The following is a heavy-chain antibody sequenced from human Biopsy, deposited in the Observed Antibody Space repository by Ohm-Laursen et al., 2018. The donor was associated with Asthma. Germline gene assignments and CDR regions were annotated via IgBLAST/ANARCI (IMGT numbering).Heavy chain of an antibody. Sequence: SDTLSCTTSAYSFNSAGITWVRQAPGEGIEWMGWISVYNGNTKVAQKLQDRVTMITDTSTSTAYMELRSLRSDDTAVYFCARAVDYSHYYGIDVWGQGTTVTVS. CDR2: ISVYNGNT. CDR3: ARAVDYSHYYGIDV. V-gene: IGHV1-18*01. D-gene: IGHD3-10*01. J-gene: IGHJ6*02. CDR1: AYSFNSAG.